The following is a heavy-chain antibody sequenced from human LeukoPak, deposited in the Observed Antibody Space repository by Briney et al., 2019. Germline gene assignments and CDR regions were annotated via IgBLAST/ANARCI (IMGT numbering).Heavy chain of an antibody. J-gene: IGHJ6*03. CDR1: GFTFRSYD. D-gene: IGHD6-13*01. CDR2: ISDDGSNK. CDR3: ARGAAAGRYQYYYMDV. V-gene: IGHV3-33*05. Sequence: PGRSLRLSCAASGFTFRSYDMHWVRQAPGKGLEWVAIISDDGSNKYHADSVKGRFTISRDNSKNTLYVQMNSLRDEDTAVYYCARGAAAGRYQYYYMDVWGKGTTVTVSS.